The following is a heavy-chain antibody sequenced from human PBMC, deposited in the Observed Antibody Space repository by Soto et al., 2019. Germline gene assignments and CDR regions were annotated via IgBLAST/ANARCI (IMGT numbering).Heavy chain of an antibody. J-gene: IGHJ5*02. D-gene: IGHD4-4*01. CDR2: IYYSGSA. CDR1: GGSISSAGYF. Sequence: SETLSLTCSVSGGSISSAGYFWSWIRHRPGKGLEWIGHIYYSGSAYYSPSLKSRVTISVDTSKNQFSLNLRSVTAADTAVYYCARIRSGNHPDTWGQGTLVTVSS. CDR3: ARIRSGNHPDT. V-gene: IGHV4-31*03.